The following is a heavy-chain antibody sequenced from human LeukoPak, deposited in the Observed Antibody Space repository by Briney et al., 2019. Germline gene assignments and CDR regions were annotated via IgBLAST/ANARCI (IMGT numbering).Heavy chain of an antibody. V-gene: IGHV3-15*01. CDR3: TRYYDILTGSNAFDI. D-gene: IGHD3-9*01. J-gene: IGHJ3*02. CDR1: GFTFSNAW. CDR2: IKSKTDGGTT. Sequence: PGGSLRLSCAASGFTFSNAWMSWVRQAPGKGREWVGRIKSKTDGGTTDYAAPVKGRFTISRDDSKNTLYLQMNSLKTEDTAVYYCTRYYDILTGSNAFDIWGQGTMVTVSS.